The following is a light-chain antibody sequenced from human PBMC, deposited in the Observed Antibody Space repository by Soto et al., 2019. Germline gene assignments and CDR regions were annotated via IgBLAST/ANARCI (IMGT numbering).Light chain of an antibody. CDR3: QQYNSYSPIT. CDR2: KGY. CDR1: QSVSSW. V-gene: IGKV1-5*03. Sequence: DIQMTHSPSTLSASVGDRVTITCRASQSVSSWLAWYQQTPGKASKLPIYKGYCLESGCPSRFSGSGSGTEFTLTISSLQPDDFATYYCQQYNSYSPITFGPGTKVDIK. J-gene: IGKJ3*01.